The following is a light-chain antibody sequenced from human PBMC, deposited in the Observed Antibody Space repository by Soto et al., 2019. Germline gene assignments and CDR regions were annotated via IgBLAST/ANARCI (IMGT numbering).Light chain of an antibody. CDR1: QSVGSSF. Sequence: EIVLTQSPGTLSLSPGERATLSCRASQSVGSSFLAWYQQRRGQAPRLLIYGASSRATGIPDRFSGSGSGTDFTLTISRLEPEDFGVYYCQQYAGSSPTFGQGSKVEI. CDR3: QQYAGSSPT. J-gene: IGKJ1*01. CDR2: GAS. V-gene: IGKV3-20*01.